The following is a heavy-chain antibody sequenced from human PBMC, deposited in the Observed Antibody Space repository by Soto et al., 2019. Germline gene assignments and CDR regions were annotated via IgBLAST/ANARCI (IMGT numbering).Heavy chain of an antibody. Sequence: EVQLLESGGGLVQPGGSLRLSCAASGFTFSSYAMSWVRQAPGKGLEWVSAISGSGGSTYYADSVKGRFTISRANSKNTLYLQMNSLRAEDTAVYYCVYGDYDREYFQHWGQGTLVTVSS. CDR3: VYGDYDREYFQH. J-gene: IGHJ1*01. D-gene: IGHD4-17*01. CDR2: ISGSGGST. CDR1: GFTFSSYA. V-gene: IGHV3-23*01.